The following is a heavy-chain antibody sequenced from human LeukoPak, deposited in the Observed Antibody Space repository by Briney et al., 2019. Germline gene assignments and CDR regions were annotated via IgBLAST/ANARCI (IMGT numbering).Heavy chain of an antibody. CDR3: ARDQVVVVPAAILIYYYYGMDV. J-gene: IGHJ6*02. Sequence: GGSLRLYCAASGFTFSSYSMKWVRQAPGKGLEWVSYISSSSSTIYYADSVKGRFTISRDNAKNSLYLQMNSLRAEDTAVYYCARDQVVVVPAAILIYYYYGMDVWGQGTTVTVSS. D-gene: IGHD2-2*02. V-gene: IGHV3-48*01. CDR1: GFTFSSYS. CDR2: ISSSSSTI.